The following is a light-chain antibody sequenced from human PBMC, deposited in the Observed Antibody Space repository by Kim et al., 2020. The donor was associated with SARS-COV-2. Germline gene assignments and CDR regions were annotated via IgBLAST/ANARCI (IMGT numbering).Light chain of an antibody. J-gene: IGKJ3*01. CDR2: DAS. CDR3: QQRSNWFT. CDR1: QSVSSY. Sequence: SLSPGERATHSCRASQSVSSYLAWYQQKPGQAPRLLIYDASNRATGIPARCSGSGSGTDFTLTISSLEPEDFAVYYCQQRSNWFTFGPGTNVDIK. V-gene: IGKV3-11*01.